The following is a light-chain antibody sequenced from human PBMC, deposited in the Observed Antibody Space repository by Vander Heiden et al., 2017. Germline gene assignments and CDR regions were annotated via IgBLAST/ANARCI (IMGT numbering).Light chain of an antibody. CDR2: GAS. V-gene: IGKV3-15*01. J-gene: IGKJ4*01. CDR3: QQYTLWPLT. Sequence: IMMTQSPATLSVSPGERATLSCRASQTVASNLAWYQQKPGQAPRLLIYGASTRATGIPDRFSGSGSGTEFTLTISNLQSEDFAVYVCQQYTLWPLTFGGGTKVEIK. CDR1: QTVASN.